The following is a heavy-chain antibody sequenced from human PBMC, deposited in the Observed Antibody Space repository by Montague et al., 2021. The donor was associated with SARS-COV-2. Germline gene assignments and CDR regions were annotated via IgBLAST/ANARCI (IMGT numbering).Heavy chain of an antibody. J-gene: IGHJ4*02. Sequence: SETLSLTCTVSGGSITTYYWSWIRQPPGKGLELISNVYYTWGTXXXPSXRSRVAISVDTSKTQFSLRLTAVTAADTATYFFSGNHPVPPYSFEYWGRGTLVTVSS. CDR1: GGSITTYY. V-gene: IGHV4-59*01. CDR2: VYYTWGT. CDR3: SGNHPVPPYSFEY. D-gene: IGHD2-21*01.